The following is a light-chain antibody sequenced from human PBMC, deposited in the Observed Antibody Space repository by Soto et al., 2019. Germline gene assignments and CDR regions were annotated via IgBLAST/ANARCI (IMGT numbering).Light chain of an antibody. CDR3: QQHNNWPPWT. CDR2: GAS. V-gene: IGKV3-15*01. Sequence: EILMTQSPATLSVSPGERPTLSCRSSQSVSSNLAWYQQKPGQPPRLLIYGASTRAAGVPARFSGSGYGRQFSLTISSLQSEDFAIYHCQQHNNWPPWTFGQGTKVDIK. CDR1: QSVSSN. J-gene: IGKJ1*01.